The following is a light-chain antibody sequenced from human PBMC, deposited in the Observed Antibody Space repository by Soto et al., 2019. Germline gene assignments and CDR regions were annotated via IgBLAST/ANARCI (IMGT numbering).Light chain of an antibody. CDR2: DAS. Sequence: EIELTQSPGTLSLSPGERATLSCRASQSVSSSYLAWYQQKPGQAPRLLIYDASSRATGIPDRFSGSGSGTDFTLTISSLQSEDFAVYYCQQYNSWPLTFGGGTKVEIK. CDR1: QSVSSSY. V-gene: IGKV3-20*01. J-gene: IGKJ4*01. CDR3: QQYNSWPLT.